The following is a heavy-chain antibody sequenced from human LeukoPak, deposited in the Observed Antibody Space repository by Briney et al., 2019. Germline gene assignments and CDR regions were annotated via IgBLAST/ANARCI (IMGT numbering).Heavy chain of an antibody. CDR1: GFTFNTCS. Sequence: GGSLRLSCAASGFTFNTCSMHWVRHAPGKGLEWVSSISSSSRYIYYADSVKGRFTISRDNAKNTLYLQMNSLRAEDTAVYYCARDREYTDYRHNWFDPWGQGTLVTVSS. V-gene: IGHV3-21*01. CDR2: ISSSSRYI. D-gene: IGHD4-11*01. J-gene: IGHJ5*02. CDR3: ARDREYTDYRHNWFDP.